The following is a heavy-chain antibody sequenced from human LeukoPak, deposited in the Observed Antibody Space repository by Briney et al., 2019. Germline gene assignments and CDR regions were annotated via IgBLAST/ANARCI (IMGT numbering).Heavy chain of an antibody. J-gene: IGHJ4*02. CDR1: GFTFSSYG. Sequence: GGSLRLSCAASGFTFSSYGMHWVRQAPGKGLEWVAVISYDGSNKYYADSVKGRFTISRDNSKNTLYLQMNSLRAEDTAVYYCASLTTAFGVVLNYWGQGTLVTVSS. D-gene: IGHD3-3*01. CDR2: ISYDGSNK. CDR3: ASLTTAFGVVLNY. V-gene: IGHV3-30*03.